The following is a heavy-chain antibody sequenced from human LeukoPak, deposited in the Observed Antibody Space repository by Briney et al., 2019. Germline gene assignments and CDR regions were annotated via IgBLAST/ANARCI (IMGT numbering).Heavy chain of an antibody. V-gene: IGHV1-46*01. D-gene: IGHD3-9*01. J-gene: IGHJ4*02. CDR2: INPSGGST. Sequence: ASVKVSCKASGYTFTSYYMHWVRQAPGQGLEWMGIINPSGGSTSYAQKFQGRVTMTRDTSTSTVYMEVSSLRSEDTAVYYCASLAYFDYLADYWGQGTLVTVSS. CDR3: ASLAYFDYLADY. CDR1: GYTFTSYY.